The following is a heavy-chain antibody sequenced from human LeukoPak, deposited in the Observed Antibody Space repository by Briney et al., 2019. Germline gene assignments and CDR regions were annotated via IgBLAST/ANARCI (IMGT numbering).Heavy chain of an antibody. CDR1: GLRQYGISNYA. CDR3: AKNWGSSYYYMDV. CDR2: LTHDSETT. J-gene: IGHJ6*03. V-gene: IGHV3-23*01. Sequence: GGSLRLSCVASGLRQYGISNYAMTWVRQAPGKGLEWVSTLTHDSETTYHADSVKGRFTISRDNSKNTLLLQMGSLRADDTAVYYCAKNWGSSYYYMDVWGKGTTVTVSS. D-gene: IGHD7-27*01.